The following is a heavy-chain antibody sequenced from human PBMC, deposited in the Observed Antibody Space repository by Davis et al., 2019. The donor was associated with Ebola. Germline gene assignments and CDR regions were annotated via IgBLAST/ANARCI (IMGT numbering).Heavy chain of an antibody. D-gene: IGHD6-13*01. Sequence: PGGSLRLSCAASGFTFSSYGMHWVRQAPGKGLEWVAVISYDGSNKYYADSVKGRFTISRDNSKNTLYLQMNSLRAEDTAVYYCAKEIRGGIAAAADYWGQGTLVTVSS. CDR2: ISYDGSNK. J-gene: IGHJ4*02. V-gene: IGHV3-30*18. CDR3: AKEIRGGIAAAADY. CDR1: GFTFSSYG.